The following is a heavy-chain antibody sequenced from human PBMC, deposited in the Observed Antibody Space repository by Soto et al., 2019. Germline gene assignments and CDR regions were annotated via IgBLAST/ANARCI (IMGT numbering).Heavy chain of an antibody. Sequence: SETLSLTCAVYGGSFSGYYWSWIRQPPGKGLEWIGEINHSGSTNYNPSLKSRVTLSVDTSKNLFSLKLSSVTAADTAVYYCAFMVRGVPYYYMDVWGKGTTVTVSS. CDR2: INHSGST. CDR3: AFMVRGVPYYYMDV. D-gene: IGHD3-10*01. CDR1: GGSFSGYY. J-gene: IGHJ6*03. V-gene: IGHV4-34*01.